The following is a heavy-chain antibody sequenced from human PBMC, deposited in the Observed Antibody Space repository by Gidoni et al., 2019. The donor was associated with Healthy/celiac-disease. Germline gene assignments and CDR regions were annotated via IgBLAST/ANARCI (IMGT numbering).Heavy chain of an antibody. CDR3: ATPPAAADYYYGMDV. CDR2: ISSSSSYI. Sequence: EVQLVESGGGLVKPGGSLRLSCAASGLPFSSYSMNWVRQAPGKGLEWVSSISSSSSYIYYADSVKGRFTISRDNAKNSLYLQMNSLRAEDTAVYYCATPPAAADYYYGMDVWGQGTTVTVSS. J-gene: IGHJ6*02. D-gene: IGHD2-2*01. CDR1: GLPFSSYS. V-gene: IGHV3-21*01.